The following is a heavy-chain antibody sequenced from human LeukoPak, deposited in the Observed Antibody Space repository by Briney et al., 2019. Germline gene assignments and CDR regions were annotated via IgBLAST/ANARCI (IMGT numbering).Heavy chain of an antibody. J-gene: IGHJ5*02. CDR2: INQSGST. CDR3: ASRLIEYYDSSGYYP. D-gene: IGHD3-22*01. Sequence: PSETLSLTCAVYGGSFSGYYWSWIRQPPGKGLEWIGEINQSGSTNYNPSIKSQVTISEDTSKNQFSLKLSSVTAADTAVYYCASRLIEYYDSSGYYPWGQGTLVTVSS. CDR1: GGSFSGYY. V-gene: IGHV4-34*01.